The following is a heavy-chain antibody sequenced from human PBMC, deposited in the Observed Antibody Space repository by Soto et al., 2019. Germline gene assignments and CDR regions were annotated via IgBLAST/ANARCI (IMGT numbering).Heavy chain of an antibody. CDR2: IYHSGST. CDR3: ARSQYFDWLLPKYGMDV. CDR1: GGSISSSNW. Sequence: SETLSLTCAVSGGSISSSNWLSLFRQPPGKVLEWIGEIYHSGSTNYNPSLKSRVTISVDKSKNQFSLKLSSVTAADTAVYYCARSQYFDWLLPKYGMDVWGQGTTVTVSS. V-gene: IGHV4-4*02. J-gene: IGHJ6*02. D-gene: IGHD3-9*01.